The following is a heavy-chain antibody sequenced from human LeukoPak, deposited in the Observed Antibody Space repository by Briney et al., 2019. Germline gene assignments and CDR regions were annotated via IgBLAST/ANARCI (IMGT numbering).Heavy chain of an antibody. CDR3: ARDLQYCSSTSCYLFDP. J-gene: IGHJ5*02. V-gene: IGHV3-21*01. D-gene: IGHD2-2*01. CDR1: GFTFSSYR. CDR2: ISSSSSYI. Sequence: GGSLRLSCAASGFTFSSYRMNWVRQAPGKGLEWVSSISSSSSYIYYADSVKGRFTISRDDAKNSLYLQMNSLRAEDTAVYYCARDLQYCSSTSCYLFDPWGQGTLVTVSS.